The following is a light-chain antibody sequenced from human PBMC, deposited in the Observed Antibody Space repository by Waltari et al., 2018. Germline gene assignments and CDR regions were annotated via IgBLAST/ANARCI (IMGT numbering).Light chain of an antibody. Sequence: QLVLTQSPSASASLGASVKLTCTLSSGHSSNGIAWLQQRPEKGPRYLMKVNSNGSHTKGDEIPDRFSGSGSGAERYLTISRLQSEDEADYYCQTGGHGTWVFGGGTKLTVL. CDR2: VNSNGSH. CDR1: SGHSSNG. CDR3: QTGGHGTWV. J-gene: IGLJ3*02. V-gene: IGLV4-69*01.